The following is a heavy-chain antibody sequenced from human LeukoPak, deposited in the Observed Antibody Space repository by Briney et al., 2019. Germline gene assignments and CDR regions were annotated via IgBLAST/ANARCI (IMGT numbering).Heavy chain of an antibody. CDR1: GGSFSGYY. V-gene: IGHV4-34*01. Sequence: PSETLSLTCAVYGGSFSGYYWSWIRQPPGKGLEWIGEINHSGSTNYNPSLKSRVTISVDTSKKQFSLKLSSVTAADTAVYYCARVFSLRYYFDYWGQGTLVTVSS. CDR3: ARVFSLRYYFDY. J-gene: IGHJ4*02. CDR2: INHSGST. D-gene: IGHD4-17*01.